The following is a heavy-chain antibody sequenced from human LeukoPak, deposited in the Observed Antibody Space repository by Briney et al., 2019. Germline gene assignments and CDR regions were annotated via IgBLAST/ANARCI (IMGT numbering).Heavy chain of an antibody. D-gene: IGHD2-15*01. CDR3: AKEGFYCSGGSCYSFYYYYMDV. V-gene: IGHV3-30*02. CDR1: GFTFSSYG. J-gene: IGHJ6*03. CDR2: IRYDGSNK. Sequence: GSLRLSCAASGFTFSSYGMHWVRQAPGKGLEWVAFIRYDGSNKYYADSVKGRFTISRDNSKNTLYLQMNSLRAEDTAVYYCAKEGFYCSGGSCYSFYYYYMDVWGKGTTVTVSS.